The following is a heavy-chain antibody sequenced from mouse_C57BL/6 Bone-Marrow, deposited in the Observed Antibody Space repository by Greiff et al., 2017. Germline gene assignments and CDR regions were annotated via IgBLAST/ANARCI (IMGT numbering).Heavy chain of an antibody. J-gene: IGHJ2*01. Sequence: QVQLQQPGAELVMPGASVKLSCKASGYTFTSYWMHWVKQRPGQGLEWIGEIDPSDSYTNYNQKFKGKSTLTVDKSSSTAYMQLSSLTSEDSAVYYCARAGRYYFDDWGQGTTLTVSS. V-gene: IGHV1-69*01. D-gene: IGHD1-1*01. CDR3: ARAGRYYFDD. CDR1: GYTFTSYW. CDR2: IDPSDSYT.